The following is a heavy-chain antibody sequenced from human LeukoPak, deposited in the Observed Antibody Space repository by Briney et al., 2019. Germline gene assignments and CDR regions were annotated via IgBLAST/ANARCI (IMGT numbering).Heavy chain of an antibody. V-gene: IGHV1-18*01. Sequence: ASVKVSCKASNYTFISYGINWVRQAPGQGLEWMGWISVYNGDTNYAHNLQGRVTMTTDTSTSTAYMELRSLRSDDTAVYYCARQGRIAAAGNWGQGTLVTVSS. CDR1: NYTFISYG. J-gene: IGHJ4*02. D-gene: IGHD6-13*01. CDR3: ARQGRIAAAGN. CDR2: ISVYNGDT.